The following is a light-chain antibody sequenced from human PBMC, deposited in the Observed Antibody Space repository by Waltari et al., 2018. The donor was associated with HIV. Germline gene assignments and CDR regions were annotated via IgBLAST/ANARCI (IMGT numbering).Light chain of an antibody. CDR1: QSISSW. J-gene: IGKJ5*01. CDR3: QQYNSYSPIT. V-gene: IGKV1-5*03. Sequence: DIQMTQSPSTLSASVGDRVTITGRASQSISSWLAWYQQKPGKAPKLLIYKASSLESGVPSRFSGSRSGTEFTLTISSLQPDDFATYYCQQYNSYSPITFGQGTRLEIK. CDR2: KAS.